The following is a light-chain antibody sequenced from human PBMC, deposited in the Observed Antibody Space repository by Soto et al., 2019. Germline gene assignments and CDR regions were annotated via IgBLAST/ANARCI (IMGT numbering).Light chain of an antibody. CDR2: LDN. CDR1: SGSITSTY. V-gene: IGLV6-57*01. CDR3: QSSDSTSWV. J-gene: IGLJ3*02. Sequence: NFMLTQPHSVSESPGKTVTISCTRNSGSITSTYVQWYQQRPGRSPTSVIYLDNQRPSGVPDRFSGSIDRSSNSASLTISGLRAEDEAHYYCQSSDSTSWVFGGGT.